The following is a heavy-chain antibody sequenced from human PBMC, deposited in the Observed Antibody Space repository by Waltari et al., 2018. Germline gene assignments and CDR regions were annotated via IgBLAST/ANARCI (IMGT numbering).Heavy chain of an antibody. D-gene: IGHD3-10*01. V-gene: IGHV1-18*01. CDR1: GYTFTSYV. CDR3: ARDHTMVRGVITTYSFEY. Sequence: QVQLVQSGAEVKKPGASVTVSCKASGYTFTSYVISQVRQAPGQGLEWMGWISAYNGNTNYAQKLQGRVTMTTDTSTSTAYMELRSLRSDDTAVYYCARDHTMVRGVITTYSFEYWGQGTLVTVSS. CDR2: ISAYNGNT. J-gene: IGHJ4*02.